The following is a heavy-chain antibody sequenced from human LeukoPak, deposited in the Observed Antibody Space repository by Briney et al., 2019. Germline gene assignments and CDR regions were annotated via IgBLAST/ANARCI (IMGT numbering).Heavy chain of an antibody. CDR3: TSPSTWFGELLPSDY. CDR1: GFTFSNAW. Sequence: GGSLRLSCAASGFTFSNAWMSWVRQALGKGLEWVGRIKSKTDGGTTDYAAPVKGRFTISRDDSKNTLYLQMNSLKTEDTAVYYCTSPSTWFGELLPSDYWGQGTLVTVSS. J-gene: IGHJ4*02. D-gene: IGHD3-10*01. V-gene: IGHV3-15*01. CDR2: IKSKTDGGTT.